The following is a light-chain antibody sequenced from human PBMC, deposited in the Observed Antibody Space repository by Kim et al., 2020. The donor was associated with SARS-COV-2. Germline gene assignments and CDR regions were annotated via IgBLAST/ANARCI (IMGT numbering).Light chain of an antibody. Sequence: QSLTITCTGTSSEGGGYNYVSWYQQHPGKAHKLMTYDVSKRPSGVSTRFSGSKSGNTASLTISGLQAEDEADYYCSSYTSSSTLRVFGGGTQLTVL. CDR1: SSEGGGYNY. CDR2: DVS. J-gene: IGLJ3*02. V-gene: IGLV2-14*04. CDR3: SSYTSSSTLRV.